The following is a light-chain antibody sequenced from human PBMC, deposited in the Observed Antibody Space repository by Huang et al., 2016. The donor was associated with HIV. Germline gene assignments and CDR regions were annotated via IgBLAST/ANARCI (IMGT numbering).Light chain of an antibody. Sequence: EIVLTQSPATLSLSPGDRATLSCRASQSVSSYFAWYQQKPGQAPRLLIYATSNRATGVPARFSGSGSGTDFTLTISSLEPEDFVVYYCQQRITWPPSYTFGQGTKVE. CDR1: QSVSSY. V-gene: IGKV3-11*01. CDR2: ATS. J-gene: IGKJ2*01. CDR3: QQRITWPPSYT.